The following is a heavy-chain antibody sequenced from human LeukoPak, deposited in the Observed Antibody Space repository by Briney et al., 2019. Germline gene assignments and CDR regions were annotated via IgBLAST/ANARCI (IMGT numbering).Heavy chain of an antibody. V-gene: IGHV3-30*02. CDR2: IQYDGSNK. D-gene: IGHD2-15*01. Sequence: PGGSLRLSCAASGFTFSSYGMHWVRQAPGKGLEWVAFIQYDGSNKYYADSVKGRFTISRDNSKNTLYLQMNSLRAEDTAVYYCAKAGGGIIWGQGTMVTVSS. CDR3: AKAGGGII. J-gene: IGHJ3*02. CDR1: GFTFSSYG.